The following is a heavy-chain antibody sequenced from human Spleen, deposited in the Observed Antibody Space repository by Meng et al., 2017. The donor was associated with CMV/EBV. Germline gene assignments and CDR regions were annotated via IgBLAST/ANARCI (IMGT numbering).Heavy chain of an antibody. CDR2: INPNSGGT. CDR3: ARALDAYCGGDCYPYYYYGMDV. J-gene: IGHJ6*02. CDR1: GYTFTGYY. D-gene: IGHD2-21*01. V-gene: IGHV1-2*02. Sequence: ASVKVSCKASGYTFTGYYMHWVRQAPGQGLEWMGWINPNSGGTNHAQKFQGRVTMTRDTSISTAYMELSRLRSDDTAVYYCARALDAYCGGDCYPYYYYGMDVWGQGTTVTVSS.